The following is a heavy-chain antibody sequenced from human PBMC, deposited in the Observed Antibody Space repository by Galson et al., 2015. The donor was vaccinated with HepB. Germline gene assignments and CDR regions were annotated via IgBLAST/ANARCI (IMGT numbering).Heavy chain of an antibody. J-gene: IGHJ4*02. Sequence: SLRLSCAASGFTFSSYWMHWVRQAPGKGLVWISRINSDGSSTSYADSVKGRFTISRDNAKNTLYLQMNSLRAEDTAVYYCARVGKQGGGENFDYWGQGTLVTVSS. V-gene: IGHV3-74*01. CDR1: GFTFSSYW. CDR3: ARVGKQGGGENFDY. D-gene: IGHD1/OR15-1a*01. CDR2: INSDGSST.